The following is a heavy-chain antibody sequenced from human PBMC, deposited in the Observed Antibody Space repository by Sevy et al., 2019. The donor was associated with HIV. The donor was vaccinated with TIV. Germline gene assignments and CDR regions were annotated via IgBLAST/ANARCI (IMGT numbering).Heavy chain of an antibody. J-gene: IGHJ4*02. D-gene: IGHD2-8*01. CDR2: VDNEGSGT. CDR1: GFTFTNYW. V-gene: IGHV3-74*01. Sequence: GGSLRLSCAASGFTFTNYWMHWVRQAPGKGLVWISRVDNEGSGTNHADSVKGRFTIARDNAKNTVYLQMNSLRAEDTAVYYCTRDMYGIDYWGQGTLVTVSS. CDR3: TRDMYGIDY.